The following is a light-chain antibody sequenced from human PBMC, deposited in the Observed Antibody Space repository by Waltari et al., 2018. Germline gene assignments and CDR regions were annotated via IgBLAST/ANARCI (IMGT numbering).Light chain of an antibody. Sequence: QSALTQPAPVSGSPGQSINISCTGNSRDVGGYNYVPWYQQHPGKAPKLMIYDVSNRPSGVSNRFSGSKSGNTASLTISGLQAEDEADYYCSSYTSSSTLLFGGGTKLTVL. CDR2: DVS. CDR1: SRDVGGYNY. V-gene: IGLV2-14*03. J-gene: IGLJ2*01. CDR3: SSYTSSSTLL.